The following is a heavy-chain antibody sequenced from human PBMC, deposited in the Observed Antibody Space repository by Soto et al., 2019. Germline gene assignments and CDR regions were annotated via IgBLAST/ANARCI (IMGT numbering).Heavy chain of an antibody. Sequence: QAYLEQSGAEVKKPGASVKVSCKASGYSLTDYAITWVRQASGQGLEYVGWISPDSGNTDYEHTFQGRVTMTSNTSINTAYMEVSSLRSDDTAVYYCARVYGYYYHFMDVWGKGTTVTVSS. CDR3: ARVYGYYYHFMDV. D-gene: IGHD2-8*01. CDR2: ISPDSGNT. CDR1: GYSLTDYA. J-gene: IGHJ6*03. V-gene: IGHV1-8*01.